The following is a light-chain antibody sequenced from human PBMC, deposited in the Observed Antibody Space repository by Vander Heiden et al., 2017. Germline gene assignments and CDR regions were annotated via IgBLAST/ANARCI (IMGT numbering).Light chain of an antibody. J-gene: IGKJ5*01. Sequence: DIQMTQSPCLLSSSVAERVTITCPARQDISNYLNWYQQKPGKAPKLLIYDASNLETGVPSRFSGSGCGTDFTFTISSRQPEDIAPYYCQQHDNLPPITCGQGTPLEIK. CDR2: DAS. V-gene: IGKV1-33*01. CDR1: QDISNY. CDR3: QQHDNLPPIT.